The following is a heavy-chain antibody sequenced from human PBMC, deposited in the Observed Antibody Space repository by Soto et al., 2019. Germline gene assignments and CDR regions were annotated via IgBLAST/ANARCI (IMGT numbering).Heavy chain of an antibody. D-gene: IGHD3-9*01. CDR2: IYHSGST. Sequence: PSETLSLTCDVSGGSSSSSNWWSWVRQTPRKGLEWIGEIYHSGSTNYNPSLKRRVTISVDKSKNQFSLKLSSVTAADTAVYYCATFQAYYDILTGYGAGAFDIWGQGKMIT. CDR1: GGSSSSSNW. V-gene: IGHV4-4*02. CDR3: ATFQAYYDILTGYGAGAFDI. J-gene: IGHJ3*02.